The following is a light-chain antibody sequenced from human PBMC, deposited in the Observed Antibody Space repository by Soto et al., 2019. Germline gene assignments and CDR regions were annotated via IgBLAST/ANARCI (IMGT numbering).Light chain of an antibody. V-gene: IGKV3-15*01. J-gene: IGKJ3*01. CDR1: QTVGSN. CDR2: GAS. CDR3: QQYNKWPLFT. Sequence: EIVMTQSPATLSVSPGERATLSCRASQTVGSNLAWYQQRPGQAPRLLIYGASTRATGIPARFSGSGSGTEFTLTISSLQSEDFALYYCQQYNKWPLFTFGPGTRVDI.